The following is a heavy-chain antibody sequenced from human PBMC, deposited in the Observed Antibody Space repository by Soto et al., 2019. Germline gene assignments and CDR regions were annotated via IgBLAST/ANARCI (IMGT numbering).Heavy chain of an antibody. CDR2: INHSGST. Sequence: SETLSLTCAVYGGSFSGYYWSWIRQPPGKGLEWIGEINHSGSTNYNPSLKSRVTISVDTSKNQFSLKLSSVTAADTAVYYCARALITMVRGVIIRRWFDPWGQGTPVTVSS. J-gene: IGHJ5*02. V-gene: IGHV4-34*01. D-gene: IGHD3-10*01. CDR1: GGSFSGYY. CDR3: ARALITMVRGVIIRRWFDP.